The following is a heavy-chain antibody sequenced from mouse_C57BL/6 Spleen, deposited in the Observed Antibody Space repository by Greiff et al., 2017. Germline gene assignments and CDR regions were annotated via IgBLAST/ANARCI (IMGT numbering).Heavy chain of an antibody. Sequence: VQLVESGAELMKPGASVKLSCKATGYTFTGYWIEWVKQRPGHGLEWSGEMLPGSGSTKYNEKFKGKGTFTADTSSNTAYMQLSSLTTEDSAIYYGARTLYYDYDGGCAYWGKGTLVTVSA. V-gene: IGHV1-9*01. CDR1: GYTFTGYW. CDR3: ARTLYYDYDGGCAY. J-gene: IGHJ3*01. D-gene: IGHD2-4*01. CDR2: MLPGSGST.